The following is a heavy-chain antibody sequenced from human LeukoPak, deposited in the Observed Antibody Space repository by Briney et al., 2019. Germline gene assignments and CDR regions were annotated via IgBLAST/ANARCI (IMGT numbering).Heavy chain of an antibody. Sequence: VASVKVSCKASGYTFTNYYIHWVRQAPGQGLEWMGIINPSGGTTSYAQKFQGRVTMTRDTSTTTVYMELSSLRSEDTAVYYCAKGGTWTIYYFDYWGQGTLVTVSS. J-gene: IGHJ4*02. D-gene: IGHD3/OR15-3a*01. CDR3: AKGGTWTIYYFDY. CDR2: INPSGGTT. V-gene: IGHV1-46*01. CDR1: GYTFTNYY.